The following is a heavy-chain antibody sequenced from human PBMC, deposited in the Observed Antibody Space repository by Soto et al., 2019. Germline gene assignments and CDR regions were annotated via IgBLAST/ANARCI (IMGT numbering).Heavy chain of an antibody. Sequence: ASVKVSCKASGYTFTGYYMHWVRQAPGQGLEWMGWINPNSGGTNYAQKFQGRVTMTRDTSISTAYMELSRLRSDDTAVYYCARGRSIAARGNWFDPWGQGTLITVSS. CDR2: INPNSGGT. J-gene: IGHJ5*02. V-gene: IGHV1-2*02. CDR1: GYTFTGYY. D-gene: IGHD6-6*01. CDR3: ARGRSIAARGNWFDP.